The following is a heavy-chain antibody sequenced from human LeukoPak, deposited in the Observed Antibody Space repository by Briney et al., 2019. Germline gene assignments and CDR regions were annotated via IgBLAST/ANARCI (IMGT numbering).Heavy chain of an antibody. J-gene: IGHJ4*02. CDR2: ISSSDNTI. CDR3: ARDINWVGGY. CDR1: GFTFSSYG. V-gene: IGHV3-48*03. D-gene: IGHD7-27*01. Sequence: PGGSLRLSCAASGFTFSSYGMNWVRQAPGKGLEWVSYISSSDNTIHYADSVKGRFTISRDNAKNSLYLQMNSLRAGDTAVYYCARDINWVGGYWGQGTLVTVSS.